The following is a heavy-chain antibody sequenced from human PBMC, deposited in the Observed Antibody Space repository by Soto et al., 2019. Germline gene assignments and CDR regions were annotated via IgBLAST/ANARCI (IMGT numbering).Heavy chain of an antibody. D-gene: IGHD6-19*01. CDR3: ARGFYSSGWYGY. CDR1: GFTFSSYG. V-gene: IGHV3-33*01. Sequence: PGGSLRLSCAASGFTFSSYGMHWVRQAPGKGLEWVALIWHDGNNKYYADSVKGRFAISRDDSKNTLYLQMNSLRVEDTAVYYCARGFYSSGWYGYWGQGTLVTVSS. J-gene: IGHJ4*02. CDR2: IWHDGNNK.